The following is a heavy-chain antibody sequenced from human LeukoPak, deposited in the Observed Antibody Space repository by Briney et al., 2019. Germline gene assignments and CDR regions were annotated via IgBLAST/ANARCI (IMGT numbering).Heavy chain of an antibody. V-gene: IGHV1-24*01. J-gene: IGHJ4*02. CDR2: FDAENDET. CDR1: EYTVTELS. D-gene: IGHD1-14*01. CDR3: AIEKAWNHGGFDY. Sequence: GASVKVSCKVSEYTVTELSFHWVRQAPGEGLEWMGGFDAENDETIYAQKFQGRVTVTQDTSTDTAYMELSSLRSEDTAVYYCAIEKAWNHGGFDYWGQGTPVIVSS.